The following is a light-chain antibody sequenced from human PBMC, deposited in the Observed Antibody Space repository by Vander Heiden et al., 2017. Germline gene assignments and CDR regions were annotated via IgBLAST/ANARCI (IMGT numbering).Light chain of an antibody. Sequence: ETVLTQSPGTLSLSPGERATLSCRASQSVSSSYLAWYQQKPGQAHRLLIYGASSRATGIPDRFSGSGSGTDFTLTISRLEPEDFAVYYCQQYGSSPPITFGQGTRLEIK. CDR3: QQYGSSPPIT. V-gene: IGKV3-20*01. CDR2: GAS. CDR1: QSVSSSY. J-gene: IGKJ5*01.